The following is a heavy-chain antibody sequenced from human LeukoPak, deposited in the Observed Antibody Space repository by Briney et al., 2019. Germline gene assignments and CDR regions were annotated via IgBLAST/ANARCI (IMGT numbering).Heavy chain of an antibody. V-gene: IGHV3-9*01. CDR1: GFTFDDYA. D-gene: IGHD2-2*01. CDR3: AKDIYAAASPLGY. Sequence: PGGSLRLSCAASGFTFDDYAMHWVRQAPGKGLEWVSGISWNSGSIGYADSVKGRFTISRDNARNSPYLQMNSLRAEDTALYYCAKDIYAAASPLGYWGQGTLVTVSS. J-gene: IGHJ4*02. CDR2: ISWNSGSI.